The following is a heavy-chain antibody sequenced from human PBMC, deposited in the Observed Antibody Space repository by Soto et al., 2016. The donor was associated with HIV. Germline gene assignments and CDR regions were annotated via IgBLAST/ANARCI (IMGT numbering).Heavy chain of an antibody. J-gene: IGHJ6*03. CDR3: AKDDVRGPTNYYYYCMDV. CDR2: ISWDGGST. V-gene: IGHV3-43*01. D-gene: IGHD3-10*01. CDR1: GFTFRDYT. Sequence: EVQLVESGESWYSLGSLRLSCAASGFTFRDYTMHWVRQAPGKGLEWVSLISWDGGSTYYTDSVKGRFTVSRDNSKNSLYLQMNSLRTEDTALYYCAKDDVRGPTNYYYYCMDVWGKGTTVTVSS.